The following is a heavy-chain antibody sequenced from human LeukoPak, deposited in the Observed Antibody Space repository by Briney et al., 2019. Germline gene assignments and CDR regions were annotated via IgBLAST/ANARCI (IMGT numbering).Heavy chain of an antibody. CDR1: GITLSNYG. V-gene: IGHV3-23*01. CDR2: ISDRGSRT. Sequence: PGGSLRLSCAVSGITLSNYGMSWVRQAPGKGLEWVAGISDRGSRTNYADSVKGRFTISTDHPKNTLYLQMNGLRAEDTAVYFCAKRGVVIRVILVGFHKEAYYFDSWGQGALVTVSS. D-gene: IGHD3-22*01. J-gene: IGHJ4*02. CDR3: AKRGVVIRVILVGFHKEAYYFDS.